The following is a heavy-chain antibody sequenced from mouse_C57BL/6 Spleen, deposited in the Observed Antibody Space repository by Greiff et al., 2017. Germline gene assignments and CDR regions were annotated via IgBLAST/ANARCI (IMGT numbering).Heavy chain of an antibody. Sequence: QVQLQQPGAELVRPGTSVKLSCKASGYTFTSYWMHWVKQRPGQGLEWIGVIDPSDSYTNYNQKFKGKATLTVDTSSSTAYMQLSSLTSEDSAVYYCARKSLPNWDYFDYWGQGTTLTVSS. V-gene: IGHV1-59*01. D-gene: IGHD4-1*01. CDR1: GYTFTSYW. J-gene: IGHJ2*01. CDR2: IDPSDSYT. CDR3: ARKSLPNWDYFDY.